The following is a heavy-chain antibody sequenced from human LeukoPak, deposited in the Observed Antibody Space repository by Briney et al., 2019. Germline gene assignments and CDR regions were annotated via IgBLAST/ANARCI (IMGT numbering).Heavy chain of an antibody. J-gene: IGHJ4*02. CDR2: INTNTGNP. Sequence: ASVKVSCKASGYTFTSYAMNWVRQAPGQGLEWMGWINTNTGNPTYAQGFTGRFVFSLDTSVSTAYLQISSLKAEDTAVYYCAGGGDIVLMAYEGGRDHDYWGQGTLVTVSS. CDR1: GYTFTSYA. D-gene: IGHD2-8*01. V-gene: IGHV7-4-1*02. CDR3: AGGGDIVLMAYEGGRDHDY.